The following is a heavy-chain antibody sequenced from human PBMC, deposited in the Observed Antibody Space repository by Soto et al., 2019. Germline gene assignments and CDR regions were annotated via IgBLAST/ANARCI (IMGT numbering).Heavy chain of an antibody. CDR1: GFTFSSYG. CDR3: AILGRGYYDSSGYY. CDR2: ISSSSSPT. V-gene: IGHV3-48*02. D-gene: IGHD3-22*01. Sequence: GGSLRHSCAASGFTFSSYGMNWIRQAPGKGLEWVSYISSSSSPTYYADSVKGRFTISRDNAKNSLFLQMNSLRDEDTAVYYCAILGRGYYDSSGYYWSQGTLVTVSS. J-gene: IGHJ4*02.